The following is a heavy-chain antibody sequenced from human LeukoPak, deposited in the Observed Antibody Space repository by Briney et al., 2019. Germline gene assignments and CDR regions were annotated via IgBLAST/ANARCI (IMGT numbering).Heavy chain of an antibody. CDR3: ARDGYSSSSVFAH. V-gene: IGHV4-59*12. CDR1: GGSLNNYF. D-gene: IGHD6-6*01. Sequence: SETLSLTCSVSGGSLNNYFWSWIRQPPGKGLQWIGYIYYNGSSYSSPSLKSRLTMSVDTSKNQFSLKLSSVTAADTAVYYCARDGYSSSSVFAHWGQGTLVTVSS. J-gene: IGHJ4*02. CDR2: IYYNGSS.